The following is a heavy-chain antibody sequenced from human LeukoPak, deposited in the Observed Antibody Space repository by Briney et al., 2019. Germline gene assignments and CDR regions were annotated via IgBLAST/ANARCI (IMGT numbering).Heavy chain of an antibody. D-gene: IGHD4-17*01. CDR2: ISAYNGNT. CDR3: ARDQTTVTTDYGMDV. V-gene: IGHV1-18*01. CDR1: GYTFTSYV. J-gene: IGHJ6*02. Sequence: ASVNVSCKASGYTFTSYVISWVRQAPGQGLAWMGWISAYNGNTNYAQKLQGRVTMTTDTSTSTAYIELRSLRSDDTAVYYCARDQTTVTTDYGMDVWGQGTTVTVSS.